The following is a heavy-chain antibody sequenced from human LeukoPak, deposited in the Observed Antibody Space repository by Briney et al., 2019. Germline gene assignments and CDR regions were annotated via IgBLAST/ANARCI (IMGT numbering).Heavy chain of an antibody. CDR3: ARGYGDYVPVVDY. J-gene: IGHJ4*02. CDR2: IYYSGST. D-gene: IGHD4-17*01. CDR1: GGSISSYY. Sequence: SETLSLTCTVSGGSISSYYWSWIRQPPGKGLEWIGYIYYSGSTNYNPSLKSRVTISVDTSKNQFSLKLSSVTAADTAVYYCARGYGDYVPVVDYWGQGTLVTVSS. V-gene: IGHV4-59*01.